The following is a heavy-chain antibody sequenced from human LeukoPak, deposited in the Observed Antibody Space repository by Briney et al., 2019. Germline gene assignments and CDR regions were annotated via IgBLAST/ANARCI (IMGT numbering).Heavy chain of an antibody. CDR1: GFTFSSYW. D-gene: IGHD2-21*01. CDR3: ARENFGGLNHLDY. V-gene: IGHV3-74*01. Sequence: GGSLRLSCAASGFTFSSYWMHWVRQAPGKGLVWVSRINTDGSSTSYADSVKGRFTISRDNAKNTLYLQMNSLRAEDTAVYYCARENFGGLNHLDYWGQGTLVTVSS. CDR2: INTDGSST. J-gene: IGHJ4*02.